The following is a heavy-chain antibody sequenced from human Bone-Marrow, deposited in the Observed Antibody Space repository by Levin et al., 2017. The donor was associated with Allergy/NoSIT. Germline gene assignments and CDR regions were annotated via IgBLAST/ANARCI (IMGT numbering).Heavy chain of an antibody. Sequence: PGGSLRLSCAASGFTFSSYWMHWVRQAPGKGLVWVSRINSDGSSTSYADTVKGRFTISRDNAKNTLYLQMNSLRAEDTAVYYCARVRCSSTSCSAEFDYWGQGTLVTVSS. CDR2: INSDGSST. CDR1: GFTFSSYW. V-gene: IGHV3-74*01. J-gene: IGHJ4*02. D-gene: IGHD2-2*01. CDR3: ARVRCSSTSCSAEFDY.